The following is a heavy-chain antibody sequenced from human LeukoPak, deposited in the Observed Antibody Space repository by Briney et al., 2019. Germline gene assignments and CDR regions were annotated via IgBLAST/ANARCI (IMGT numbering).Heavy chain of an antibody. CDR1: GYTFTGYY. J-gene: IGHJ4*02. D-gene: IGHD1-1*01. CDR3: ARVSNRYNWNETPLDY. Sequence: ASVKVSCKASGYTFTGYYMHWVRQAPGQGLEWMGWINPNSGGTNYAQKFQGRVTMTRDTSISTAYMELSRLRSDDTAVYYCARVSNRYNWNETPLDYWGQGTLVTVSS. V-gene: IGHV1-2*02. CDR2: INPNSGGT.